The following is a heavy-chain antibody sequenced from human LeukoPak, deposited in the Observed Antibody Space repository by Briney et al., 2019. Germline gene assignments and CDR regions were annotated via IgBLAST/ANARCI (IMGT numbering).Heavy chain of an antibody. V-gene: IGHV1-18*01. Sequence: ASVKVSCKASGYTFTSYGISWVRQAPGQGLEWIGWISGYNGNTNYAQKVQGRVTMTTDTSTSTAYMELRSLRSDDTAVYYCARPNYRGGSGSYGGTNWFDPWGQGTLVTVSS. D-gene: IGHD3-10*01. CDR1: GYTFTSYG. CDR3: ARPNYRGGSGSYGGTNWFDP. J-gene: IGHJ5*02. CDR2: ISGYNGNT.